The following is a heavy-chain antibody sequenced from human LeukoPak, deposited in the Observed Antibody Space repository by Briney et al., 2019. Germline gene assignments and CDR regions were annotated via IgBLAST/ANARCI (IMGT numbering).Heavy chain of an antibody. Sequence: ASVKVSCKVSGYTLTELPMHWVRQAPGKGLEWMGGFDPEDGETIYAQKFQGRVTMTEDTSTDTAYMELSSLRSEDTAVYYCATDIPQRVTVVSPNFDYWGQGTLVTVSS. CDR3: ATDIPQRVTVVSPNFDY. D-gene: IGHD4-23*01. V-gene: IGHV1-24*01. CDR2: FDPEDGET. CDR1: GYTLTELP. J-gene: IGHJ4*02.